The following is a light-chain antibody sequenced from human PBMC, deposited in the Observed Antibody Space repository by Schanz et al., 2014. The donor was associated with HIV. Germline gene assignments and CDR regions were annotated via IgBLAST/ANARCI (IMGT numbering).Light chain of an antibody. CDR2: KAS. V-gene: IGKV1-5*03. CDR1: HSISSW. Sequence: DIQMTQSHSTLSASVGDRVTITCRASHSISSWLAWYQQKPGKAPKLLIYKASKLQSGVSSRFSGSGSGKEFTLTISSLQPEDSATYYCQQYNTHSPVYTFGQGTRLEIK. J-gene: IGKJ2*01. CDR3: QQYNTHSPVYT.